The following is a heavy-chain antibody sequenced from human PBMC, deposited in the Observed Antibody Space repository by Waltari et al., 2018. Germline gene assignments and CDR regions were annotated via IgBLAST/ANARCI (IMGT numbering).Heavy chain of an antibody. J-gene: IGHJ3*02. V-gene: IGHV4-39*01. CDR1: GGPISSSSYY. Sequence: QLQLQESGPGLVKPSETLSLTCTVPGGPISSSSYYWGWIRQPPGKGLEWIGSIYYSGSTYYNPSLKSRVTISGDTSKNQFSLKLSSVTAADTAVYYCARQGYSDAFDIWGQGTMVTVSS. D-gene: IGHD5-18*01. CDR2: IYYSGST. CDR3: ARQGYSDAFDI.